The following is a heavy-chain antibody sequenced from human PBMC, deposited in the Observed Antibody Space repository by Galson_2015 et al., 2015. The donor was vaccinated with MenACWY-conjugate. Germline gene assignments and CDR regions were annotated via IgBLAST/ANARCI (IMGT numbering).Heavy chain of an antibody. CDR2: INAGNGNT. Sequence: SVKVSCKASGNTFSTYAMHWVRQAPGQRLEWMGWINAGNGNTKYSQKFQGRVTITKDTSASTAYMGLSSLTPEDTAVYYCARDKNNYGNYYHYGMDVWGQGTTVTVSS. V-gene: IGHV1-3*01. D-gene: IGHD4-11*01. CDR1: GNTFSTYA. CDR3: ARDKNNYGNYYHYGMDV. J-gene: IGHJ6*02.